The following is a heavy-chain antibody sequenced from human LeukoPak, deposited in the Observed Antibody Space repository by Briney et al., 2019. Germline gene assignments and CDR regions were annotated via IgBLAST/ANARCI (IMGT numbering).Heavy chain of an antibody. Sequence: GESLKISCKGSGYNFDNYWIAWVRQMPGKGLEWMGIIFPGGSNTRYSPSFQGQVTISADKSINTAYLQWSSLKASDTAIYYCAREQQLVLFDYWGQGALVTVSS. V-gene: IGHV5-51*01. CDR3: AREQQLVLFDY. CDR1: GYNFDNYW. D-gene: IGHD1-1*01. CDR2: IFPGGSNT. J-gene: IGHJ4*02.